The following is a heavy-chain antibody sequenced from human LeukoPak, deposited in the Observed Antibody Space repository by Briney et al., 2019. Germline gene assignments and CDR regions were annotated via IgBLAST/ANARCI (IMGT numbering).Heavy chain of an antibody. J-gene: IGHJ6*03. D-gene: IGHD2-2*01. V-gene: IGHV4-59*08. CDR1: GGSISSYY. Sequence: SETLCLTCTVSGGSISSYYWSWIRQPPGKGLEWIGYIYYSGSTNYNPSLKSRVTISVDTSKNQFSLKLSSVTAADTAVYYCARHHCSSTSCYANYYYMDVWGKGTTVTVSS. CDR2: IYYSGST. CDR3: ARHHCSSTSCYANYYYMDV.